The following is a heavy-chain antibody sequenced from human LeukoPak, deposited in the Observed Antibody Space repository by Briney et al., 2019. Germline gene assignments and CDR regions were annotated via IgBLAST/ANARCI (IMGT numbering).Heavy chain of an antibody. CDR3: ASLGTTGYSSSWYRKDAFDI. V-gene: IGHV3-21*01. D-gene: IGHD6-13*01. CDR1: GFTFSSYS. J-gene: IGHJ3*02. Sequence: GGSLRLSCAASGFTFSSYSMNWVRQAPGKGLEWVSSISSSSSYIYYADSVKGRFTISRDNAKNSLYLQMNSLRAEDTAVYYCASLGTTGYSSSWYRKDAFDIWGQGTMVTVSS. CDR2: ISSSSSYI.